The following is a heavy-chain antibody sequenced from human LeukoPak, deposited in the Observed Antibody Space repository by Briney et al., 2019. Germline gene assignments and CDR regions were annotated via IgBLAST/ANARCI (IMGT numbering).Heavy chain of an antibody. CDR2: INHSGST. CDR3: GIVVIGNCYGMDV. CDR1: GGSFRGYY. D-gene: IGHD3-22*01. Sequence: SETLSLTCAVYGGSFRGYYWSWIRQPPGKGLEWIGEINHSGSTNYNPSLKSRVTISVDTSKNQFSLKLSSVTAADTAVYYCGIVVIGNCYGMDVWGQGTTVTVSS. J-gene: IGHJ6*02. V-gene: IGHV4-34*01.